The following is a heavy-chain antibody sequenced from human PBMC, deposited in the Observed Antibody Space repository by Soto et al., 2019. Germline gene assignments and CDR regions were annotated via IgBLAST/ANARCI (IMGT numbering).Heavy chain of an antibody. CDR1: GAPFSGYY. V-gene: IGHV4-34*01. D-gene: IGHD3-3*01. CDR3: ARGREIFGAVTPFEY. CDR2: INHTGST. Sequence: ETLSLTCAVYGAPFSGYYWTWIRQPPGKGLEWIGEINHTGSTKYNPSLKSRVTISLDTSKNQFSLSLRSVTAADTAVYYCARGREIFGAVTPFEYWGQGTQVTVSS. J-gene: IGHJ4*02.